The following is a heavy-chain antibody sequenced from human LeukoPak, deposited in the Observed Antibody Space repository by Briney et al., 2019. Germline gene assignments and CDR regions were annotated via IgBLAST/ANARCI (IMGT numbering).Heavy chain of an antibody. V-gene: IGHV1-69*06. Sequence: GASVKASCKASGYTFTGYYMHWVRQAPGQGLEWMGGIIPIFGTANYAQKFQGRVTITADKSTSTAYMELSSLRSEDTAVYYCARVSYYDSSGYYLYWGQGTLVTVSS. CDR2: IIPIFGTA. J-gene: IGHJ4*02. CDR1: GYTFTGYY. D-gene: IGHD3-22*01. CDR3: ARVSYYDSSGYYLY.